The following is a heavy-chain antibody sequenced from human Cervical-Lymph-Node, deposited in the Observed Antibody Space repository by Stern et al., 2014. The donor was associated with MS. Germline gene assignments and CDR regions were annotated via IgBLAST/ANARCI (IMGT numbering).Heavy chain of an antibody. Sequence: VPLEESGAKVKKPGASVKVSCKASGFTFTSYGISRVRMSPGQGIDWMGWISAYNGNTNYAQKLQGRVTMTTDTSTSTAYMELRSLRSDDTAVYYCARGLLGSENAFDIWGQGTMVTVSS. CDR1: GFTFTSYG. CDR2: ISAYNGNT. J-gene: IGHJ3*02. V-gene: IGHV1-18*01. CDR3: ARGLLGSENAFDI. D-gene: IGHD2-15*01.